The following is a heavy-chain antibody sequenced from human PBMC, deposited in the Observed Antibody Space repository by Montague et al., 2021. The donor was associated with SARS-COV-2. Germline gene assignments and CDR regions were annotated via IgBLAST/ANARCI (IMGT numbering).Heavy chain of an antibody. J-gene: IGHJ4*02. V-gene: IGHV2-70*11. Sequence: PALVKPTQTLTLTCTFSGFSLSTSGMCVSWIRQPPGKALEWLARIDWDDDKYYSTSLKTRLTISKDTSKNQVALTMTNMDPVDTATYYCAREIAAAGPALDYWGQGTLVTVSS. D-gene: IGHD6-13*01. CDR1: GFSLSTSGMC. CDR2: IDWDDDK. CDR3: AREIAAAGPALDY.